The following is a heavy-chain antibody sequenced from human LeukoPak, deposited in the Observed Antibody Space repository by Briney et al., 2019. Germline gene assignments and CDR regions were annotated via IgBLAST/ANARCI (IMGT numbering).Heavy chain of an antibody. D-gene: IGHD6-19*01. CDR2: INHSGST. V-gene: IGHV4-34*01. CDR1: GGSFSGYY. CDR3: AREDGSSGTSGAFDY. Sequence: PSETLSLTCAVYGGSFSGYYWSWIRQPPGKGLEWIGEINHSGSTNYNPSLKSRVTISVDTSKNQFSLKLSSVTAADTAVYYCAREDGSSGTSGAFDYWGQGTLVTVSS. J-gene: IGHJ4*02.